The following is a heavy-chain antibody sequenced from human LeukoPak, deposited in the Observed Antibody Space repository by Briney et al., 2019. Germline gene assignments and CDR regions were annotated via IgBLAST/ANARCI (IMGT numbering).Heavy chain of an antibody. D-gene: IGHD3-3*01. CDR1: GYTFTSYG. CDR3: ARDGVGRGSESRKYDFWSGYLGTYYYYYMDV. CDR2: ISAYNGNT. Sequence: GASVKVSCKASGYTFTSYGISWVRQAPGQGLEWMGWISAYNGNTNYAQKLQGRVTMTTDTSTSTAYMELRSLRSDDTAVYYCARDGVGRGSESRKYDFWSGYLGTYYYYYMDVWGKGTTVTVSS. J-gene: IGHJ6*03. V-gene: IGHV1-18*01.